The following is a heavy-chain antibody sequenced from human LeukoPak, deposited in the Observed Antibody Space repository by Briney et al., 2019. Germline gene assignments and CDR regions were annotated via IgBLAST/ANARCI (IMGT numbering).Heavy chain of an antibody. D-gene: IGHD2-2*01. Sequence: PGGSLRLSCAASGFTFSSYSMNWVRQAPGEGLEWVSAISGSGGSTYYADSVKGRFTISRDNSKNTLYLQMNSLRAEDTAVYYCAKDRADIVVVPAATAFDYWGQGTLVTVSS. J-gene: IGHJ4*02. V-gene: IGHV3-23*01. CDR2: ISGSGGST. CDR1: GFTFSSYS. CDR3: AKDRADIVVVPAATAFDY.